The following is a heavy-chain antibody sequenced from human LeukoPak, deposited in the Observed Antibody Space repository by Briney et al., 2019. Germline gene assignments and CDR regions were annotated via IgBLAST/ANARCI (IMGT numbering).Heavy chain of an antibody. CDR1: GFTFDDYA. J-gene: IGHJ3*02. CDR2: ISWDGGST. V-gene: IGHV3-43D*03. D-gene: IGHD1-26*01. Sequence: GGSLRPSCAASGFTFDDYAMHWVRQAPGKGLEWVSLISWDGGSTYYADSVKGRFTISRDNSKNSLYLQMNSLRAEDTALYYCAKDIEPVGATGTFDIWGQGTMVTVSS. CDR3: AKDIEPVGATGTFDI.